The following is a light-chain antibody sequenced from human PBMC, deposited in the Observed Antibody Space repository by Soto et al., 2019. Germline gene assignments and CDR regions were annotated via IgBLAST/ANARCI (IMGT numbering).Light chain of an antibody. CDR1: SSNIGSNT. CDR3: AAWDDSLNVYV. CDR2: HND. V-gene: IGLV1-44*01. Sequence: QSVLTQPPSASGTPGQRVTISCSGRSSNIGSNTVNWHRQLPGTAPNLLIYHNDQRPSGVPDRFSGSKSGTSASLAISGLQSEDEADFYCAAWDDSLNVYVFGTGTKVTVL. J-gene: IGLJ1*01.